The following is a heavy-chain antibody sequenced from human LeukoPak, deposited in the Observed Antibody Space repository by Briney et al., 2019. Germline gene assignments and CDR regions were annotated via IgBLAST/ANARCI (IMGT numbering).Heavy chain of an antibody. CDR2: IDKKDKGYATAT. V-gene: IGHV3-73*01. J-gene: IGHJ5*02. CDR1: GFTLSGSA. Sequence: GGFLKLSCAASGFTLSGSAIHWVRQSSGKGLEWVGQIDKKDKGYATATAYAASVKGRFTISRDDSINTAYLQMKSLKTEDTALYYCTRDSGTYNWFDPWGQGTLVTVSS. CDR3: TRDSGTYNWFDP. D-gene: IGHD1-26*01.